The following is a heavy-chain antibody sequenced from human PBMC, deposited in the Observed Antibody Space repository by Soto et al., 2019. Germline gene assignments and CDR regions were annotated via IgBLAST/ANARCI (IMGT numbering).Heavy chain of an antibody. V-gene: IGHV1-2*04. Sequence: QVQLVQSGAEVKKPGASVKVSCKASGYTFTGYYMHWVRQAPGQGLEWMGWINPNSGGTNYAQKFQGWVIMTRDTSISTAYMELSRLRSDDTAVYYCARVRGGTGTPYGMDVWGQGTTVTVSS. CDR1: GYTFTGYY. J-gene: IGHJ6*02. D-gene: IGHD1-1*01. CDR2: INPNSGGT. CDR3: ARVRGGTGTPYGMDV.